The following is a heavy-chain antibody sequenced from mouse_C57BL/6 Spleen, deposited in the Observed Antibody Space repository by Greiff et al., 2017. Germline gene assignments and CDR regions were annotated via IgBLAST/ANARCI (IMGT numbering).Heavy chain of an antibody. V-gene: IGHV1-22*01. CDR3: AREDDGNCGLAWFAY. J-gene: IGHJ3*01. Sequence: VQLQQSGPELVKPGASVKMSCKASGYTFTDYNMHWVKQSHGKSLEWIGYINPNNGGTSYNQKFKGKATLTVNKSSSTAYMELRSLTSEDSAVYYCAREDDGNCGLAWFAYWGQGTLVTVSA. CDR1: GYTFTDYN. CDR2: INPNNGGT. D-gene: IGHD2-1*01.